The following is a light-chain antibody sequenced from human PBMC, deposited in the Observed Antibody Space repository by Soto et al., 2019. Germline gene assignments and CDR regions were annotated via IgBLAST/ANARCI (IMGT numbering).Light chain of an antibody. CDR1: QRIYNY. CDR3: QQTYNTPA. V-gene: IGKV1-39*01. J-gene: IGKJ4*01. CDR2: GTS. Sequence: EIQMTQSPSSLSASVGDRVTITCRASQRIYNYLNWYQQKPGKAPKLLIYGTSSLHSGVPSRFSGSASGSWADFTLTISSLQPEDSAVYCCQQTYNTPAFGGGTKVEIK.